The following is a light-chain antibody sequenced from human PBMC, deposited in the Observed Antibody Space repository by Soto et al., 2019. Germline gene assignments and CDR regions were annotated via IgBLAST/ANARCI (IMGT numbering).Light chain of an antibody. CDR1: QSVSSY. Sequence: IVLTQSTAPLSLSPGERATLSCKASQSVSSYLAWYQQKPGQAPRLLIYDASNRATGIPARFGGSGSGTDFTLTISSLEPEDFAVYYCQQRSNWPLTFGQGTRLEIK. V-gene: IGKV3-11*01. CDR2: DAS. CDR3: QQRSNWPLT. J-gene: IGKJ5*01.